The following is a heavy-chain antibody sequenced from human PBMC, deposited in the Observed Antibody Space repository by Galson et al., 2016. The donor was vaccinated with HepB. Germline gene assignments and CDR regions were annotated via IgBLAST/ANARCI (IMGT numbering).Heavy chain of an antibody. J-gene: IGHJ3*02. CDR2: IKPDGGDK. CDR3: ARKNALDI. V-gene: IGHV3-7*01. Sequence: LRLSCATSEFSFSNFWMPWVRQAPGKGLEWVANIKPDGGDKYYADSVKDRFTISRDNAQSSLYLQMNTLRGEDTAVYYCARKNALDIWGQGTLVTVSS. CDR1: EFSFSNFW.